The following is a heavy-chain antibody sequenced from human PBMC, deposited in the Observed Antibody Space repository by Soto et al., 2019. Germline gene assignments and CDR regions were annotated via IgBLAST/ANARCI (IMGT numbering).Heavy chain of an antibody. CDR1: GYTLSEVA. CDR2: FDPENDET. J-gene: IGHJ5*02. V-gene: IGHV1-24*01. CDR3: TIAAECSGATCYSGYNWFHP. Sequence: VASVKVSCKVSGYTLSEVAIHWVRQTPGEGLEWIGGFDPENDETSYAQNFQGRVTLTEDTSTDTAYLELSGLRSEDTAIYYCTIAAECSGATCYSGYNWFHPWGQGSLVTVSS. D-gene: IGHD2-2*01.